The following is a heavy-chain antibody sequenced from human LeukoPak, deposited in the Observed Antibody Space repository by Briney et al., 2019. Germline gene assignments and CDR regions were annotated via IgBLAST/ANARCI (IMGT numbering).Heavy chain of an antibody. Sequence: ASVKVSCKVSGYTLTELSMHWVRQAPGKGLGWMGGFDPEDGETIYAQKFQGRVTMTEDTSTDTAYMELSSLRSEDTAVYYCARTNYDYVWGSYRNAFDIWGQGTMVTVSS. D-gene: IGHD3-16*02. J-gene: IGHJ3*02. CDR1: GYTLTELS. CDR2: FDPEDGET. CDR3: ARTNYDYVWGSYRNAFDI. V-gene: IGHV1-24*01.